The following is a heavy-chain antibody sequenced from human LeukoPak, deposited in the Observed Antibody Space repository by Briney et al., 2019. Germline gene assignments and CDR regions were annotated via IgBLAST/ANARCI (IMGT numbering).Heavy chain of an antibody. V-gene: IGHV3-66*01. J-gene: IGHJ4*02. D-gene: IGHD3-10*01. CDR1: GFTISSNH. CDR3: ARDLAYYASGKQNY. Sequence: TGGSLRLSCAASGFTISSNHMSWVRQAPGKGLEWVSVINSGANTYYADSVKGRFTISRDNSKNTLYLQMNSRRAEDSAVYYCARDLAYYASGKQNYWGQGTLVTVSS. CDR2: INSGANT.